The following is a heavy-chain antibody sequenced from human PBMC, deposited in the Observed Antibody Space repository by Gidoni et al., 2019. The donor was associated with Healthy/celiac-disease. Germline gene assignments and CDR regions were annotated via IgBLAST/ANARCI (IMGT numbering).Heavy chain of an antibody. CDR3: ARGEFGGVIVDYYYGMDV. J-gene: IGHJ6*02. CDR2: ISPIFGTA. D-gene: IGHD3-16*02. CDR1: GGTFSSYA. V-gene: IGHV1-69*01. Sequence: QVQLVQSGAEVKKPGSSVKVSCKASGGTFSSYAISWVRQAPGKGLEWMGGISPIFGTANYAQKFQGRVTITADESTSTAYMELSSLRSEDTAVYYCARGEFGGVIVDYYYGMDVWGQGTTVTVSS.